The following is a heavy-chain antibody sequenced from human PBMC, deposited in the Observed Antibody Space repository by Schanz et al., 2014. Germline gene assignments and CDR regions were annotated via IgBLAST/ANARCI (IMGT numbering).Heavy chain of an antibody. CDR1: GFSFSRYS. J-gene: IGHJ4*02. V-gene: IGHV3-21*01. D-gene: IGHD5-18*01. CDR2: ISTSGTYM. CDR3: VRVSFADPRLYRGMDRDIDY. Sequence: EVQLVESGGGLVQPGGSLRLSCAASGFSFSRYSMNWVRQAPGKGLEWVSSISTSGTYMYIADSLKGRLTISRDDAKKSMYLQMNNLRAEDTAVYYCVRVSFADPRLYRGMDRDIDYWGQGTLVTVSS.